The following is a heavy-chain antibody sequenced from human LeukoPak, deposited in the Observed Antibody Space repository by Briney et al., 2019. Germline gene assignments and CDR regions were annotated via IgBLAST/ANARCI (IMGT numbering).Heavy chain of an antibody. CDR2: IYPGDSDT. Sequence: GESLKISCKGSGYSFTNYWIGWVRQMPGKGLEWMGFIYPGDSDTRYSPSFQGQVTISADKSINTAYLQWSSLKASDTAMYYCARHLPYYYYGMDVWGQGTTVTVSS. CDR1: GYSFTNYW. CDR3: ARHLPYYYYGMDV. V-gene: IGHV5-51*01. J-gene: IGHJ6*02.